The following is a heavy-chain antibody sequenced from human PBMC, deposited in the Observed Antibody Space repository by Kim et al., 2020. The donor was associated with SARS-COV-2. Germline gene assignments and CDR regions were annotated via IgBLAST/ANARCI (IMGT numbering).Heavy chain of an antibody. D-gene: IGHD3-22*01. CDR2: IYYSGTT. J-gene: IGHJ5*01. CDR3: ARPSYYYDKSESPVAWFDS. Sequence: SETLSLTCIVSGGSITTSSRYWGWIRQPPGKGLEWIGSIYYSGTTYYNPSLQSRVTISVDTSKNQFFLKLTSVTAADTASYYCARPSYYYDKSESPVAWFDSWGQGTLVTVSS. CDR1: GGSITTSSRY. V-gene: IGHV4-39*01.